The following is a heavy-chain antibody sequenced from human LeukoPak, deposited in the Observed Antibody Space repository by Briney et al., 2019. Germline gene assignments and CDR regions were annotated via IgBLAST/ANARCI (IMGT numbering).Heavy chain of an antibody. Sequence: GGSLRLSCGATGFSFGNFGMHWVRQAPGKGLEWVAYIRYDGSAQYYVDSVKGRFTISRDNSKRTLYLQMNSLRAEDTAVYYCARSISVTTRSDFDYWGQGTLVTVSS. D-gene: IGHD4-17*01. CDR3: ARSISVTTRSDFDY. CDR2: IRYDGSAQ. J-gene: IGHJ4*02. V-gene: IGHV3-30*02. CDR1: GFSFGNFG.